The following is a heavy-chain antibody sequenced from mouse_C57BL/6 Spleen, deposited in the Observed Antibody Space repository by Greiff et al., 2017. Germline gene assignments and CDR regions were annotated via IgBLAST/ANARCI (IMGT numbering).Heavy chain of an antibody. CDR3: TSEAYYSNYGYFDV. CDR1: GFTFSSYA. V-gene: IGHV5-9-1*02. Sequence: EVQRVESGEGLVKPGGSLKLSCAASGFTFSSYAMSWVRQTPEKRLEWVAYISSGGDYIYYADTVKGRFTISRDNARNTLYLQMSSLKSEDTAMYYCTSEAYYSNYGYFDVWGTGTTVTVSS. D-gene: IGHD2-5*01. CDR2: ISSGGDYI. J-gene: IGHJ1*03.